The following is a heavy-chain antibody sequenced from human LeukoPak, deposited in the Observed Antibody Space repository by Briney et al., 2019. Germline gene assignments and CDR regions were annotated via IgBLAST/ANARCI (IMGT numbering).Heavy chain of an antibody. Sequence: GASVKVSCKASGGTFSSYAISWVRQAPGQGLEWMGWISAYNGNTNYAQNLQGRVTMTTDTSTSTAYMELRSLRSDDTAVYYCARDLYRGVRAFDIWGQGTMVTVSS. CDR1: GGTFSSYA. CDR3: ARDLYRGVRAFDI. CDR2: ISAYNGNT. J-gene: IGHJ3*02. D-gene: IGHD3-10*01. V-gene: IGHV1-18*01.